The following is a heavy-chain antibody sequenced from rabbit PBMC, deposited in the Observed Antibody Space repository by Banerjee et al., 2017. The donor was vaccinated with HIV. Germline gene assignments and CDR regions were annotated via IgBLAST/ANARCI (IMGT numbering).Heavy chain of an antibody. CDR2: IYAGDGNT. J-gene: IGHJ4*01. CDR3: ARDPGAFGDLPL. V-gene: IGHV1S45*01. CDR1: GFDFSTYG. D-gene: IGHD5-1*01. Sequence: QEQLEESGGDLVKPEGSLKLSCKASGFDFSTYGVNWVRQAPGKGLEWIACIYAGDGNTYYASWAKGRFTISKTSSTTVTLQMTSLTAADTATYFCARDPGAFGDLPLWGQGTLVTVS.